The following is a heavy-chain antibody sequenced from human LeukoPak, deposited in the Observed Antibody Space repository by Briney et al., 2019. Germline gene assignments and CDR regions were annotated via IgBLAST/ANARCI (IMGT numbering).Heavy chain of an antibody. V-gene: IGHV4-30-4*01. D-gene: IGHD6-13*01. Sequence: PSETLSLTCTVSGGSISSGDYYWSWIRQPPGKGLEWIGYIYYSGSTYYNPSLKSRVTISVDTSKNQFSLKLSPVTAADTAVYYCARFSIIAAASFDYWGQGTLVTVSS. CDR2: IYYSGST. J-gene: IGHJ4*02. CDR3: ARFSIIAAASFDY. CDR1: GGSISSGDYY.